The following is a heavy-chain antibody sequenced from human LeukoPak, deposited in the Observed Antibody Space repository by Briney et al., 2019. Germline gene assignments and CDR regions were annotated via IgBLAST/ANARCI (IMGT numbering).Heavy chain of an antibody. J-gene: IGHJ4*02. CDR1: GFSLSTSGVG. Sequence: SGPTLVNPTQTLTLTCTFSGFSLSTSGVGMGWIRQRPGKALEWLALIYWNDDKRYSPSLKSRLTITKDTSKNQVVLTMTNMDPVDTATYYCAHTSMVRGVIGYFDYWGQGTLVTVSS. V-gene: IGHV2-5*01. CDR2: IYWNDDK. CDR3: AHTSMVRGVIGYFDY. D-gene: IGHD3-10*01.